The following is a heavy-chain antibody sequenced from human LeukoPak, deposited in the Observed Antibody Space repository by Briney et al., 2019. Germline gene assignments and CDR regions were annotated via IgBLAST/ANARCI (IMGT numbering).Heavy chain of an antibody. CDR3: ARDLYSSSPQSPDY. D-gene: IGHD6-13*01. J-gene: IGHJ4*02. V-gene: IGHV3-30-3*01. CDR2: ISYDGSNR. Sequence: GRSLRLSCAASGFTFSSYAMHWVRQAPGKGLEWVAVISYDGSNRYYADSVKGRFTISRDNSKNTLYLQMNSLRAEDTAVYYCARDLYSSSPQSPDYWGQGTLVTVSS. CDR1: GFTFSSYA.